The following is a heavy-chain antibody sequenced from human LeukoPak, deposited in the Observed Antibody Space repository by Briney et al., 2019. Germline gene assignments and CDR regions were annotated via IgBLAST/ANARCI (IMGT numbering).Heavy chain of an antibody. CDR1: GLTLNTYN. Sequence: GRSLRPSCAASGLTLNTYNINSARHAPGKGLEWVSSISSSSSYIYYSDSVKGRFTISRDDAKNSLYLQMNSLRAEDTAVYYCGILTLTPGWGQGTLVTVSS. CDR2: ISSSSSYI. CDR3: GILTLTPG. V-gene: IGHV3-21*01. J-gene: IGHJ4*02. D-gene: IGHD2-8*01.